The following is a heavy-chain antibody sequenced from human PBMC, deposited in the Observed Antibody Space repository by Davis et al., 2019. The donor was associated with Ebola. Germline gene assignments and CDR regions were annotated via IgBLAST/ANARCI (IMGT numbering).Heavy chain of an antibody. Sequence: GGSLRLSCAASGFTFSSYSMNWVRQAPGKGLEWVSSISSSSSYKYYADSVKGRFTISRDNAKNSLYLQMNSLRAEDTAVYYCARDSNDFWSGYYQYYFDYWGQGALVTVSS. CDR1: GFTFSSYS. V-gene: IGHV3-21*01. J-gene: IGHJ4*02. D-gene: IGHD3-3*01. CDR2: ISSSSSYK. CDR3: ARDSNDFWSGYYQYYFDY.